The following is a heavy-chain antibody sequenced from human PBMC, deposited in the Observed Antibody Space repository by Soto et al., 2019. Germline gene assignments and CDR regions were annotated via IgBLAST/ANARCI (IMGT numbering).Heavy chain of an antibody. CDR1: GFTFSNAW. CDR3: TTTGRYCYYGMDV. CDR2: IKSKTDGGTT. V-gene: IGHV3-15*01. D-gene: IGHD3-9*01. J-gene: IGHJ6*02. Sequence: LRLSCAASGFTFSNAWMSWVRQAPGKGLEWVGRIKSKTDGGTTDYAAPVKGRFTISRDDSKNTLYLQMNSLKTEDTAVYYCTTTGRYCYYGMDVWGQGTTVTVSS.